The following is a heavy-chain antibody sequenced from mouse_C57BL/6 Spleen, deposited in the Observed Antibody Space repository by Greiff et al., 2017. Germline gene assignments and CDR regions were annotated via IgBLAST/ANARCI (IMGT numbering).Heavy chain of an antibody. CDR2: IHPNSGST. CDR1: GYTFTSYW. CDR3: ARCGLYVDFDY. D-gene: IGHD1-2*01. V-gene: IGHV1-64*01. Sequence: QVQLQQPGAELVKPGASVKLSCKASGYTFTSYWMHWVKQRPGHGLEWIGMIHPNSGSTNYNEKFKSKATLTVDKSSSTAYMQLSSLTSEDSAVSYCARCGLYVDFDYWGQGTTLTVSS. J-gene: IGHJ2*01.